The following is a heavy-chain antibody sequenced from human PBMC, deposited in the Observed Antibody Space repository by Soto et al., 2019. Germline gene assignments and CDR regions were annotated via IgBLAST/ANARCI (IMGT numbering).Heavy chain of an antibody. CDR2: FSATSENT. V-gene: IGHV3-23*01. CDR1: GFFFSSYT. D-gene: IGHD6-19*01. CDR3: AKARDQQWVRLPFDY. J-gene: IGHJ4*02. Sequence: EVQLLESGGGLVQPGGSLRLSCVGSGFFFSSYTMTWVRQAPGKGLEWVSSFSATSENTYYADSVRGRFTISRDNSKNTLFRQMNSLTAEETAMYYCAKARDQQWVRLPFDYWGQGILVIVSS.